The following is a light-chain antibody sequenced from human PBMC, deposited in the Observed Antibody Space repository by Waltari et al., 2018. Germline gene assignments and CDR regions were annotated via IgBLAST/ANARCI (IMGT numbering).Light chain of an antibody. CDR3: QQKNATPNLT. V-gene: IGKV1-39*01. CDR1: QRISRS. CDR2: ATS. Sequence: DIQMSQSPSSLFASVGDTVTVTCRASQRISRSLNGYQYKPRGAPPLLIYATSTLRRAGTSRLSSSGSETAVSPPISNLQPQEDAIDYCQQKNATPNLTFGGGTKVQLK. J-gene: IGKJ4*01.